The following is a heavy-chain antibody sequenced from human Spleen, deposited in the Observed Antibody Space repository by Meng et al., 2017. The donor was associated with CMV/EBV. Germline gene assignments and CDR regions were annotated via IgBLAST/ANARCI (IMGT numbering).Heavy chain of an antibody. D-gene: IGHD3-22*01. J-gene: IGHJ6*02. Sequence: SETLSLTCSVSGGSVSSDSYYWSWIRQPPGKGLEWIGYIYYTGSTKYNPSLKSRVTISVDTSKNQFSLKLSSVTAADTAVYYCARDSVPYYDSSGSYYYYGMDVWGQGTTVTVSS. CDR3: ARDSVPYYDSSGSYYYYGMDV. V-gene: IGHV4-61*01. CDR1: GGSVSSDSYY. CDR2: IYYTGST.